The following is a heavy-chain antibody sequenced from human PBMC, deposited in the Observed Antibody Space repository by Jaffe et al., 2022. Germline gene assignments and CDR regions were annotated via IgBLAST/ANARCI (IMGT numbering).Heavy chain of an antibody. CDR3: ARAGNGGFPN. CDR2: IYDSGDT. Sequence: QVQLQQSGPGLVKPSETLSLTCTVSGLPISNYYWGWVRRAPGKGLEWIGYIYDSGDTNYNPSLKNRVTILRDTSKSQLSLRLSPVTDADTAVYYCARAGNGGFPNWGQGTLVTVSS. J-gene: IGHJ4*02. D-gene: IGHD2-15*01. CDR1: GLPISNYY. V-gene: IGHV4-59*01.